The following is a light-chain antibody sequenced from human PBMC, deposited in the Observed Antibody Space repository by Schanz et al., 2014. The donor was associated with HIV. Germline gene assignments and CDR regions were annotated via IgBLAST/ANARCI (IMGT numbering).Light chain of an antibody. Sequence: QPVLTQSPSASASLGASVKLTCTLSSGHSTYAIAWHQQQPEKGPRFLMNLNSDGSHNKGDGIPDRFSGTSSGAERYLTISSLQSEDEADYYCQTWDTGIVVFGGGTKLTVL. J-gene: IGLJ2*01. V-gene: IGLV4-69*01. CDR3: QTWDTGIVV. CDR2: LNSDGSH. CDR1: SGHSTYA.